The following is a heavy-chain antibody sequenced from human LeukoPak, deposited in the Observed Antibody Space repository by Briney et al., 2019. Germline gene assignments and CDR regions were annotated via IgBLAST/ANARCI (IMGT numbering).Heavy chain of an antibody. D-gene: IGHD3-16*02. CDR3: AKDRSAYYDYVWGSYRPSFDY. J-gene: IGHJ4*02. CDR1: GFTFSSYA. V-gene: IGHV3-23*01. Sequence: GSLRLSCAASGFTFSSYAMSWVRQAPGKGLEWVSAISGSGGSTYYADSVKGRFTISRDNSKNTLYLQMNSLRAEDTAVYYCAKDRSAYYDYVWGSYRPSFDYWGQGTLVTVSS. CDR2: ISGSGGST.